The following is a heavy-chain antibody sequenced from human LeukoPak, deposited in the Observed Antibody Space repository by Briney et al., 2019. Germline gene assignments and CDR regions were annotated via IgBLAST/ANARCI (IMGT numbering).Heavy chain of an antibody. CDR1: GFTFSSYE. J-gene: IGHJ6*03. Sequence: GGSLRLSCAASGFTFSSYEMNWVRQAPGKRLEWVSSISSSSSYIYYADSVKGRFTISIDNAKNSLSLQMNSLRSEDTAVYYCARGGDHPTYLFQYMDVWGKGTTVTVSS. V-gene: IGHV3-21*01. CDR3: ARGGDHPTYLFQYMDV. CDR2: ISSSSSYI. D-gene: IGHD3-16*01.